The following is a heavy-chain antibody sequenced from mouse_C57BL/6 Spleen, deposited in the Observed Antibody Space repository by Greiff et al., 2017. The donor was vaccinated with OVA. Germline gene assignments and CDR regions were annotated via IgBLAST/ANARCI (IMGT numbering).Heavy chain of an antibody. CDR3: AREEDSSTVVAGKFDY. CDR2: INPSSGYT. J-gene: IGHJ2*01. CDR1: GYTFTSYW. Sequence: LQESGAELAKPGASVKLSCKASGYTFTSYWMHWVKQRPGQGLEWIGYINPSSGYTKYNQRFKDKATLTADKSSSTAYMQLSSLTYEDSAVYYCAREEDSSTVVAGKFDYWGQGTTLTVFS. V-gene: IGHV1-7*01. D-gene: IGHD1-1*01.